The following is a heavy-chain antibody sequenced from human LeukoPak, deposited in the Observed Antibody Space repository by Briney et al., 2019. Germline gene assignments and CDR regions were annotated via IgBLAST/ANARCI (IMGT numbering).Heavy chain of an antibody. CDR2: IYYSGST. CDR3: ARRGRWNDFDY. V-gene: IGHV4-39*01. D-gene: IGHD1-1*01. J-gene: IGHJ4*02. Sequence: PSETLSLTCSVSGGSISSSSYYWGWIRHPPGKGLEWIGSIYYSGSTYYNPSLKSRVTISVDTSKNQFSLKLSSVTAADTAVYYCARRGRWNDFDYWGQGTLVTVSS. CDR1: GGSISSSSYY.